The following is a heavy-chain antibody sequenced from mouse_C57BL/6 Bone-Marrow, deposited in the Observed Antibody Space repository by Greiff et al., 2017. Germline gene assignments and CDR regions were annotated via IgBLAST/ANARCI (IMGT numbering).Heavy chain of an antibody. J-gene: IGHJ2*01. D-gene: IGHD4-1*01. V-gene: IGHV1-55*01. CDR3: AISGPLGRSFDY. Sequence: QVQLQQPGAELVKPGASVKMSCKASGYTFTSYWITWVKQRPGQGLEWIGDIYPTSGRTNYNEKFKSKAILTVDTSSNTAYMHLSSLTSEDSAVFCGAISGPLGRSFDYWGQGTTLTVSS. CDR1: GYTFTSYW. CDR2: IYPTSGRT.